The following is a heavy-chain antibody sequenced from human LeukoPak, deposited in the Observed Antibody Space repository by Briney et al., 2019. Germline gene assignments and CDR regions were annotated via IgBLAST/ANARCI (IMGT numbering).Heavy chain of an antibody. CDR2: ITRSNYI. CDR1: GFTFSSYS. V-gene: IGHV3-21*06. CDR3: AAMTSVTTGDY. J-gene: IGHJ4*02. Sequence: GGSLRLSCAASGFTFSSYSMNWVRQAPGKGLEWVSSITRSNYIYYADSVKGRFTISRDNAKNSLYLQMNSLRAEDTAVYYCAAMTSVTTGDYWGQGTLVTVSS. D-gene: IGHD4-11*01.